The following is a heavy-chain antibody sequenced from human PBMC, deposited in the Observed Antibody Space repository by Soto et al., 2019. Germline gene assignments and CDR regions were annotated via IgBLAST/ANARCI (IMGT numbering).Heavy chain of an antibody. CDR3: ARDGRQYDSLTGLEV. Sequence: ASVEVSCRASGYTFTGYYMHWVRQAPGQGLEWMGWINPNSGGTNYARKFQGRVTMTRDTSISTAYMELSRLRSDDTAVYYCARDGRQYDSLTGLEVWGQGTTVTVSS. CDR1: GYTFTGYY. CDR2: INPNSGGT. J-gene: IGHJ6*02. D-gene: IGHD3-9*01. V-gene: IGHV1-2*02.